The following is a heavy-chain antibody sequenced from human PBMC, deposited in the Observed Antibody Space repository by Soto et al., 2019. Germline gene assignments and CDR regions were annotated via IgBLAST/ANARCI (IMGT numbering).Heavy chain of an antibody. Sequence: GESLKISCKGSGYSFSNYWIGWVRQMPGKGLEWMGIIYPGDSDTRYSPSFQGQVTISVDKSISTAYLQWNSLKASDTAVYYCARHLYDYLDYWGQGTPVIVSS. D-gene: IGHD3-16*01. CDR1: GYSFSNYW. CDR2: IYPGDSDT. V-gene: IGHV5-51*01. J-gene: IGHJ4*02. CDR3: ARHLYDYLDY.